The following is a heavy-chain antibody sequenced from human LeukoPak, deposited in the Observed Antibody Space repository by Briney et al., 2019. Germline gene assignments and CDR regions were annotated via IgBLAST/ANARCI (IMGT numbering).Heavy chain of an antibody. CDR3: AKDQQYSAFDV. CDR1: GFTFSNYG. CDR2: ISYDGSNK. D-gene: IGHD5-12*01. J-gene: IGHJ3*01. Sequence: GGSLRLSCAVSGFTFSNYGMHWVRQAPGKGLEWVAVISYDGSNKYYADSVKGRFTISRDNSKNTLYLQMNSLRAEDTAVYYCAKDQQYSAFDVWGQGTMVTVSS. V-gene: IGHV3-30*18.